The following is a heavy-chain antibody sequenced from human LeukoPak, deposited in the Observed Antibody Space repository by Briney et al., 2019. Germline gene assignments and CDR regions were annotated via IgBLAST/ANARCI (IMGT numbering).Heavy chain of an antibody. CDR3: ALIRYYYDSSGAFDY. CDR1: GFTFSSYW. Sequence: PGGSLRLSCAASGFTFSSYWMSWVRQAPGKGLEWVANIKQDGSEKYYVDSVKGRFTIPRDNAKNSLYLQMNSLRAEDTAVYYCALIRYYYDSSGAFDYWGQGTLVTVSS. J-gene: IGHJ4*02. V-gene: IGHV3-7*01. D-gene: IGHD3-22*01. CDR2: IKQDGSEK.